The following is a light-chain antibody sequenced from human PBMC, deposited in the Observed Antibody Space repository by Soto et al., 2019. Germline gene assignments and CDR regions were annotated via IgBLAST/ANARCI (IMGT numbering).Light chain of an antibody. V-gene: IGLV2-11*01. CDR3: CSYAGSYTVV. J-gene: IGLJ2*01. CDR1: SSDVGGYNY. Sequence: QSALTQPRSVSGSPGQSVTISCTGTSSDVGGYNYVSWYHQHPGKAPKLMIYDVSKRPSGVPDRFSGSKSGNTASLTISGLQAEDEADYYCCSYAGSYTVVFXGGTKVTVL. CDR2: DVS.